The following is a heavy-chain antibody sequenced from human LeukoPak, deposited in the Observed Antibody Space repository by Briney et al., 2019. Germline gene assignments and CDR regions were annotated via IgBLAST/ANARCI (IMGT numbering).Heavy chain of an antibody. CDR3: AKDVDFGVICDN. V-gene: IGHV3-23*01. Sequence: GGSLRLSCAASGFTFSSYAMSWVRQAPGRGLEWVSAITGSGGSTYYADSVKGRFTISRDNSKNTLYLQMNSLRAEDTAVYYCAKDVDFGVICDNWGLGTPVTVPS. D-gene: IGHD3-3*01. J-gene: IGHJ4*02. CDR1: GFTFSSYA. CDR2: ITGSGGST.